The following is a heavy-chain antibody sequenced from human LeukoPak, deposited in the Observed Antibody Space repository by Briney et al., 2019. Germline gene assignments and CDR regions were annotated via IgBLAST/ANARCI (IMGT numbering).Heavy chain of an antibody. CDR1: GGSISSGSYY. Sequence: SEALSLTCTVSGGSISSGSYYWSWIRQPPGKGLEWIGYIYYSGSTNYNPSLKSRVTISIDTSKNQFSLKLSSVTAADTAVYYCARDRVRGSSNPYFDYWGQGTLVTVSS. CDR2: IYYSGST. V-gene: IGHV4-61*01. D-gene: IGHD1-26*01. J-gene: IGHJ4*02. CDR3: ARDRVRGSSNPYFDY.